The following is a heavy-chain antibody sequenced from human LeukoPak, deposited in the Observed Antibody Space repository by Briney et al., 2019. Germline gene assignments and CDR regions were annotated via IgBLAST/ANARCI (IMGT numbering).Heavy chain of an antibody. CDR1: GGSISSGGYY. CDR3: ARDYGGIMVRGVIDF. CDR2: IYHSGST. J-gene: IGHJ4*02. Sequence: PSQTLSLTCTVSGGSISSGGYYWSWIRQPPGKGLEWIGYIYHSGSTYYNPSLKSRVTISVDKSKNQFSLKLSPVTPDDTAVYYRARDYGGIMVRGVIDFWGQGTLVTVSS. D-gene: IGHD3-10*01. V-gene: IGHV4-30-2*01.